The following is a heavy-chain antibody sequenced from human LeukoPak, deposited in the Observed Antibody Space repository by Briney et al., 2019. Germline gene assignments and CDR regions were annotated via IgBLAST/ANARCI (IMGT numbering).Heavy chain of an antibody. Sequence: PGRSLRLSCAASGFTFSSYGMHWVRQAPGKGLEWVAGIWYDGSNKYYADSVKGRFTISRDNSKNTLYLQMNSLRAEDTAVYYCAREFGLRPDPFDYWGQGTLVTVSS. CDR3: AREFGLRPDPFDY. V-gene: IGHV3-33*01. J-gene: IGHJ4*02. D-gene: IGHD3-16*01. CDR1: GFTFSSYG. CDR2: IWYDGSNK.